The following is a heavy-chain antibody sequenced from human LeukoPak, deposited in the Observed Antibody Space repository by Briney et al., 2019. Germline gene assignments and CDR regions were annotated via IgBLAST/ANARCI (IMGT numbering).Heavy chain of an antibody. CDR1: LGSISSYY. V-gene: IGHV4-59*08. CDR3: ASQGIAAAGTAFDY. Sequence: SETLSLTCTVSLGSISSYYWSWIRQPPGKGLEWIGYIYYSGSTNYNPSLKSRVTISVDTSKNQFSLKLSSVTAADTAVYYCASQGIAAAGTAFDYWGQGTLVTVSS. D-gene: IGHD6-13*01. J-gene: IGHJ4*02. CDR2: IYYSGST.